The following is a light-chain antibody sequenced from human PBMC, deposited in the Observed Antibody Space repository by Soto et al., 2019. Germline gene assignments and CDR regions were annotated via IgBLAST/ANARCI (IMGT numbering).Light chain of an antibody. J-gene: IGKJ1*01. V-gene: IGKV1-5*01. CDR3: QQCYMGWT. CDR1: QSIGRF. CDR2: DAS. Sequence: DIQMTQSPSTLSASVGDRVTITCRASQSIGRFLAWYQHQPGKAPKLLIYDASTLESGVPSRFSGTGSGTEFTFSITSLHHDDFGTYYCQQCYMGWTFGQGTKVDFK.